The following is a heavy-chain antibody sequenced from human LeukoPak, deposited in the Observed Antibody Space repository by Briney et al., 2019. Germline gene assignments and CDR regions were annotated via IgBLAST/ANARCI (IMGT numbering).Heavy chain of an antibody. CDR1: GFTFSSYA. V-gene: IGHV3-23*01. CDR2: ISSSGDTT. CDR3: AKGFNWNYPHYFDY. J-gene: IGHJ4*02. D-gene: IGHD1-7*01. Sequence: GGSLRLSCAASGFTFSSYAMNWVRQAPGKGLEWVSTISSSGDTTYYADSVKGRFPISRDSSKNTLHLQMNSLRADDTAVYYCAKGFNWNYPHYFDYWGQGTLVTVSS.